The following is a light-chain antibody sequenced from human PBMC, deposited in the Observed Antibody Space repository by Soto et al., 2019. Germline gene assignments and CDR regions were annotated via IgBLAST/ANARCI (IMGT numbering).Light chain of an antibody. J-gene: IGKJ2*01. Sequence: DIQVTQSPVSLSASVGDRVTITCRTSQGISTYLNWYQQKAGDAPRLLISAASDLQKGVPSRFSGSGSGADFTFTISSLRPEDFATYYCQQAYITPYTFGQGAKLEI. CDR2: AAS. CDR3: QQAYITPYT. CDR1: QGISTY. V-gene: IGKV1-39*01.